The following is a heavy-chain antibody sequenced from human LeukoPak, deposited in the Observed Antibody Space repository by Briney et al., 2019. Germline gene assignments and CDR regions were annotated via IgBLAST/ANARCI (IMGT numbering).Heavy chain of an antibody. CDR3: ARGGHLGYCSSTSCLLFDY. CDR2: ISPSGSA. Sequence: SETLSLTCTVSGGSISSYYWSWIRQPAGKGLEWIGSISPSGSATYNPSLKSRVTMSVDSSKNQFSLKLTSVTAADTAVYYCARGGHLGYCSSTSCLLFDYWGQGTLVTVSS. CDR1: GGSISSYY. J-gene: IGHJ4*02. V-gene: IGHV4-4*07. D-gene: IGHD2-2*01.